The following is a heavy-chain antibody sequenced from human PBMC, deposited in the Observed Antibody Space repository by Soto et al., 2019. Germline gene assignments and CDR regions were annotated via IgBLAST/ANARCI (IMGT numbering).Heavy chain of an antibody. CDR2: ISYDGSNK. V-gene: IGHV3-30-3*01. CDR1: GFTFSSYA. D-gene: IGHD1-26*01. Sequence: QVQLVESGGGVVQPGRSLRLSCAASGFTFSSYAMHWVRQAPGKGLEWVAVISYDGSNKYYADSVKGRFTISRDNSKNTLYLQMNSLRAEDTAVYYCAREARSGYFGYWGQGTLVTVSS. J-gene: IGHJ4*02. CDR3: AREARSGYFGY.